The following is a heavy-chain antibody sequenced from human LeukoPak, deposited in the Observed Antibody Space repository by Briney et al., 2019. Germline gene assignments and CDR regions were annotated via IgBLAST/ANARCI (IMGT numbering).Heavy chain of an antibody. D-gene: IGHD1-1*01. CDR2: VSPNNGDT. CDR1: GYTFTDYY. V-gene: IGHV1-2*02. J-gene: IGHJ6*03. Sequence: ASVKVSCKTSGYTFTDYYIHWVRQAPGQGVEWMGWVSPNNGDTNYAQKFQGRVTMTRDTTINTAYMELSRLRSDDTAVYYCARYRESLETGNFDYYYYMDVWGKGTTVTVSS. CDR3: ARYRESLETGNFDYYYYMDV.